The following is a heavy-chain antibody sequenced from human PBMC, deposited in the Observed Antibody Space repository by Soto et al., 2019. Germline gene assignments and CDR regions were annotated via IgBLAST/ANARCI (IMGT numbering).Heavy chain of an antibody. J-gene: IGHJ6*02. V-gene: IGHV5-51*01. CDR3: ARHVGGRDYYYGIDV. CDR2: IHPGDSDV. Sequence: PGESLTISCKGSGYTFINYWIAWVLQMPGKGLEWMGIIHPGDSDVRYSPSFQGLVTFSADKSINTAYAQWSSLKASDTALYYCARHVGGRDYYYGIDVWGQGTTVTVSS. CDR1: GYTFINYW.